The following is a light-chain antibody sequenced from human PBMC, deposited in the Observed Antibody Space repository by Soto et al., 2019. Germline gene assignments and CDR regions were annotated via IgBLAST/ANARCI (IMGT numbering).Light chain of an antibody. J-gene: IGKJ5*01. CDR1: QSVLSK. CDR2: GAF. Sequence: EIVMTQSPATLSVSPGERATLSCRASQSVLSKLAWYQQKPGPAPRLLIYGAFTRATDIPGRFSGSGSGTELTLTISSLQSEDFAVYYCQQYNNWPITFGQGTRLEIK. CDR3: QQYNNWPIT. V-gene: IGKV3-15*01.